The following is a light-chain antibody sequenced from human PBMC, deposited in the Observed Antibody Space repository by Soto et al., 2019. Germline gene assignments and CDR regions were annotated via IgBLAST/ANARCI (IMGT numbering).Light chain of an antibody. V-gene: IGLV1-40*01. Sequence: QSVLTQPPSVSGAPGPRVTISCTGSSSNIGAGYDVHWYQQLPGTAPKLLIYGNSNRPSGVPDRFSGSKSGTSASLAITGLRAEDEADYYCQSYDSSLSGWVFGGGTKLTVL. CDR2: GNS. CDR1: SSNIGAGYD. CDR3: QSYDSSLSGWV. J-gene: IGLJ3*02.